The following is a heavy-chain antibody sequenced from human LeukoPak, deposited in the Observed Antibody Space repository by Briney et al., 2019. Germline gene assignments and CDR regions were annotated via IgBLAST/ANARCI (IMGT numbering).Heavy chain of an antibody. CDR2: ISSSSTYM. J-gene: IGHJ4*02. CDR3: ARDKGGVPAAMRGGDY. Sequence: GGSLRLSCAASGFTFSSYSMNWVRQAPGKGLEWVSSISSSSTYMYYADSVKGRFTISRDNARNSLFLQMNSLRAEDTAVYYCARDKGGVPAAMRGGDYWGQGTLATVSS. D-gene: IGHD2-2*01. V-gene: IGHV3-21*01. CDR1: GFTFSSYS.